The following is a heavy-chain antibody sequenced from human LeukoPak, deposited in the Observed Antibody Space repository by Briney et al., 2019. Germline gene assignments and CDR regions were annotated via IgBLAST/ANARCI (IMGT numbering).Heavy chain of an antibody. V-gene: IGHV4-30-2*01. J-gene: IGHJ4*02. CDR1: SGSISSGPYY. CDR3: ARADDDSGSGSYAHFDS. CDR2: IHHSGST. Sequence: SETLSLTCTVSSGSISSGPYYWSWIRQPPGKGLEWIGYIHHSGSTYHNPSLESRVTISVDRSKNQFSLKLGSVTAADTAVYYCARADDDSGSGSYAHFDSWGQGTLVTVSS. D-gene: IGHD3-10*01.